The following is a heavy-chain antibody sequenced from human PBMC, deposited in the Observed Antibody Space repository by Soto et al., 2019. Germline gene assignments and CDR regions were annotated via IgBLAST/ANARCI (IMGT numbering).Heavy chain of an antibody. CDR1: GGSIGSGSYY. J-gene: IGHJ4*02. CDR3: AGIYSGSPGGTLRY. CDR2: IYYSGST. D-gene: IGHD1-26*01. V-gene: IGHV4-31*03. Sequence: SETLSLTCTVSGGSIGSGSYYWSWIRQHPGKGLEWIGYIYYSGSTYYNPSLKSRVTISVDTSKNQFSLKLSSVTAADTAVYYCAGIYSGSPGGTLRYWGQGTLVTVSS.